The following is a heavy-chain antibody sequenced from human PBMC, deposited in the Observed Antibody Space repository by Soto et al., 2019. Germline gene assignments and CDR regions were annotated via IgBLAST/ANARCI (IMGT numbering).Heavy chain of an antibody. Sequence: QVQLVQSGAEVKKPGSSVKVSCKASGGTFSSYAISWVRQAPGQGLEWMGGIIPIFGTANYAQKFQGRVTITADECTNTAYMELSSLRSEDKAVYYCARAEMAQQLTQWAFDIWGQGTMVTVSS. CDR2: IIPIFGTA. CDR3: ARAEMAQQLTQWAFDI. D-gene: IGHD1-1*01. J-gene: IGHJ3*02. CDR1: GGTFSSYA. V-gene: IGHV1-69*01.